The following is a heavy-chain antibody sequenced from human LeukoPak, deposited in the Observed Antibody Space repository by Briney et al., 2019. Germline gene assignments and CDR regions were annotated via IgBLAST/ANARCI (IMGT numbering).Heavy chain of an antibody. CDR2: INPNSGGT. CDR1: GYTFTGYY. Sequence: GASVKVSCEASGYTFTGYYMHWVRQAPGQGLEWMGRINPNSGGTNYAQKIQGRVTMTRDTSISTAYMELSRLRSDDTAVYYCARGKRGQQSFDYWGQGTLVTVSS. D-gene: IGHD3-16*01. J-gene: IGHJ4*02. V-gene: IGHV1-2*06. CDR3: ARGKRGQQSFDY.